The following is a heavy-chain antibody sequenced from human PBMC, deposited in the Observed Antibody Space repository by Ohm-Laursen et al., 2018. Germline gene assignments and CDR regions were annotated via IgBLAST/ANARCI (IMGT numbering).Heavy chain of an antibody. CDR2: INPKNGDT. CDR3: AKGFFYDSSAYYAPFDY. CDR1: GYTLTDNY. Sequence: ASVKVSCKAFGYTLTDNYFHWVRQAPGQGLEWMGWINPKNGDTKYAQKVQGRVTMTTDTSTSTAYTELRSLRSDDTAVYYCAKGFFYDSSAYYAPFDYWGQGTLVTVSS. V-gene: IGHV1-18*04. J-gene: IGHJ4*02. D-gene: IGHD3-22*01.